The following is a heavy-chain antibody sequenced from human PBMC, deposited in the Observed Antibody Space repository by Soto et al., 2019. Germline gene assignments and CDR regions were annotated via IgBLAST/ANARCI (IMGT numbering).Heavy chain of an antibody. Sequence: QVQLQESSPGLVKPSETLSLTCTVSGGSVSSGSYFWSWIRQPPGKGLEWIGYIYNSGSTNYNPSLKRRDTLALPTPKTQFSLKLNSVTAADTAVYYCAGDTYGDYGGDALDLWGQGTMGTVSS. V-gene: IGHV4-61*01. CDR3: AGDTYGDYGGDALDL. CDR1: GGSVSSGSYF. J-gene: IGHJ3*01. D-gene: IGHD4-17*01. CDR2: IYNSGST.